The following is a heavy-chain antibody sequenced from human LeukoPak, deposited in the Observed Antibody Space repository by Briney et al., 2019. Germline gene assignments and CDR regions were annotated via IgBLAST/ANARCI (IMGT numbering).Heavy chain of an antibody. Sequence: PGGSLRLSCAASGFTFSSHSMNWVRQAPGKGPEWVSYISSSSSVMYYADSVKGRFTISRDNANNSLFLQMNSLRAEDTAIYYCAKDRTVGASYWYFDLWGCGTLVTVSS. CDR3: AKDRTVGASYWYFDL. CDR1: GFTFSSHS. CDR2: ISSSSSVM. D-gene: IGHD1-26*01. V-gene: IGHV3-48*01. J-gene: IGHJ2*01.